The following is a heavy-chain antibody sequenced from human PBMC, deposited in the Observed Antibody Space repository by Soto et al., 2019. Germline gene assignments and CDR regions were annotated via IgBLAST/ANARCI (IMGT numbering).Heavy chain of an antibody. Sequence: QVQLVQSGAEVKKTGSSVNVSCKASGGTFSSYAISWVRQAPGQGLEWMGGIIPIFGTANYAQKFQGRVTITADESTSTAYMELSSLRSEDTAVYYCASGYYYDSSCYYSTAYYFDYWGQGTLVTVSS. V-gene: IGHV1-69*01. CDR1: GGTFSSYA. CDR3: ASGYYYDSSCYYSTAYYFDY. D-gene: IGHD3-22*01. CDR2: IIPIFGTA. J-gene: IGHJ4*02.